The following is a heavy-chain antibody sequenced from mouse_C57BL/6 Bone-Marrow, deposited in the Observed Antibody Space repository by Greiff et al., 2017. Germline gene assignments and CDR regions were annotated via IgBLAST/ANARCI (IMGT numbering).Heavy chain of an antibody. Sequence: DVKLVESGGGLVQPGESLKLSCESNEYEFPSHDMSWVRKTPEKRLELVAAINSDGGSTYYPDTMERRFILTRDNTKKTLYLQMSSLRSEDTALYYCARRGYGAMDYWGQGTSVTVSS. J-gene: IGHJ4*01. CDR1: EYEFPSHD. CDR2: INSDGGST. D-gene: IGHD3-1*01. CDR3: ARRGYGAMDY. V-gene: IGHV5-2*01.